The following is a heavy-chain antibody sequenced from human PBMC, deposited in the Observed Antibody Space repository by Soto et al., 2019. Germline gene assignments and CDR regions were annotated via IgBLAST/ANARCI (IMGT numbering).Heavy chain of an antibody. Sequence: QVQLVQSGTEVKKSGASVKVSCKASGYTFTTHGVSWVRQAPGRGLEWMGWISGLHGKTNYAQRFQGRVTMTIDTSTSTAYMELRSLKSDDTAVYYCVRVVQMTMDVWGQGTTVTVSS. CDR2: ISGLHGKT. J-gene: IGHJ6*02. CDR1: GYTFTTHG. V-gene: IGHV1-18*04. CDR3: VRVVQMTMDV.